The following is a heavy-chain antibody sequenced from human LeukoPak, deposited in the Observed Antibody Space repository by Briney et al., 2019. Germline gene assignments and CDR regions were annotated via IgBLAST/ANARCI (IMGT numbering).Heavy chain of an antibody. Sequence: PGGSLRLSCAASGFTFDDYGMNWVRQVPGKGLEWVSGLNWNGDNTAYADSVKGRFTISRDNAKNSLYLQMNSLRAEDTALYYCAREGSGRPYYYYYMDVWGKGTTVTVSS. D-gene: IGHD3-10*01. CDR1: GFTFDDYG. CDR3: AREGSGRPYYYYYMDV. J-gene: IGHJ6*03. V-gene: IGHV3-20*04. CDR2: LNWNGDNT.